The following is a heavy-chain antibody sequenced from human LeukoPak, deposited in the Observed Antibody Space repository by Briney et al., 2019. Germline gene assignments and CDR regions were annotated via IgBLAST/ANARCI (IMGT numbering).Heavy chain of an antibody. CDR1: GGSFSGYY. D-gene: IGHD3-3*01. Sequence: SETLSLTCAVCGGSFSGYYWSWIRQPPGKGLEWIGEINHSGSTNYNPSLKSRVTISVDTSKNQFSLKLSSVTAADTAVYYCARGRSIFGVVDRNLDYWGQGTLVTVSS. CDR3: ARGRSIFGVVDRNLDY. V-gene: IGHV4-34*01. CDR2: INHSGST. J-gene: IGHJ4*02.